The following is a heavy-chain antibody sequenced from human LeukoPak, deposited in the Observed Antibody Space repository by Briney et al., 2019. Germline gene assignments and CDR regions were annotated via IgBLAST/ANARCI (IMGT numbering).Heavy chain of an antibody. V-gene: IGHV1-2*02. CDR2: INPNSGGT. CDR3: ARSISDISGWSSNKDAFDI. Sequence: ASVKVSCKASGYTFTGYYMHWVRQAPGQGLEWMGWINPNSGGTNYAQKFQGRVTMTRDTSISTAYMELSRLRSDDTAVYYCARSISDISGWSSNKDAFDIWGQGTMVPVSS. CDR1: GYTFTGYY. D-gene: IGHD6-19*01. J-gene: IGHJ3*02.